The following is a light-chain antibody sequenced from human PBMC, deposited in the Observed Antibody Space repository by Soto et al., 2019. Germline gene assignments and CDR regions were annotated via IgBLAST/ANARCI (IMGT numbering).Light chain of an antibody. CDR3: QQYGSSPPVT. J-gene: IGKJ1*01. CDR2: GAS. V-gene: IGKV3-20*01. CDR1: QSINSSY. Sequence: EIVLTQSPGTLSLSPGERATLSCKASQSINSSYLAWYQQKPGRAPRLLIYGASSRATGIPDRFSGSGSGTDFTLSISRLEPEDFAIYYCQQYGSSPPVTFGQGTKVEIK.